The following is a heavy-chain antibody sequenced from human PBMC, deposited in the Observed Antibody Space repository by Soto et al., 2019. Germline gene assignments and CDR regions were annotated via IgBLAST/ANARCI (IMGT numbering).Heavy chain of an antibody. V-gene: IGHV1-2*04. CDR1: GYTFTGYY. J-gene: IGHJ4*02. CDR3: ARDADDSSGYYLIDY. Sequence: ASVKVSCKASGYTFTGYYMHWVRQAPGQGLEWMGWINPNSGGTNYAQKFQGWVTMTRDTSISTAYMELSRLRSDDTAVYYCARDADDSSGYYLIDYWGQGTLVTASS. CDR2: INPNSGGT. D-gene: IGHD3-22*01.